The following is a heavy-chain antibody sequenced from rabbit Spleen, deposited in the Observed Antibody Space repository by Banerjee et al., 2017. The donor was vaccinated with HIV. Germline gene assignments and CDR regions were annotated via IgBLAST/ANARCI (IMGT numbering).Heavy chain of an antibody. D-gene: IGHD8-1*01. CDR1: GFSFRNSYY. Sequence: QEQLEESGGDLVKPEGSLTLTCTASGFSFRNSYYMYWVRQAPGKGLEWIGCIYTGNGKTYYATWAKGRFTISKTSSTTVTLQMTSLTAADTATYFCARDSGTSFSSYGMDLWGPGTLVTVS. CDR3: ARDSGTSFSSYGMDL. J-gene: IGHJ6*01. V-gene: IGHV1S45*01. CDR2: IYTGNGKT.